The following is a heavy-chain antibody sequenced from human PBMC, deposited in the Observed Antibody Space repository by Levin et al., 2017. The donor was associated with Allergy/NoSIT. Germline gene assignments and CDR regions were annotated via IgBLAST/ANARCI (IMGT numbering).Heavy chain of an antibody. CDR2: ISSSGQSI. CDR3: ARIFSPAYCGCDCTNNYGIDV. Sequence: GGSLRLSCAASEFTFSDYYMVWIRQASGKGLQWVSYISSSGQSIYYSDSARGRFTVSRDNSKNTLYLQMNNLRAEDTAVYYCARIFSPAYCGCDCTNNYGIDVWGQGTTVTVSS. V-gene: IGHV3-11*01. D-gene: IGHD2-21*02. CDR1: EFTFSDYY. J-gene: IGHJ6*02.